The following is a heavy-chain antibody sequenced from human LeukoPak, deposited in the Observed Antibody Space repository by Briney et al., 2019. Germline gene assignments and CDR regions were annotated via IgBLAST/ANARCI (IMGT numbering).Heavy chain of an antibody. D-gene: IGHD1-26*01. J-gene: IGHJ6*02. V-gene: IGHV1-69*01. Sequence: GSSVKVSCKASGATFSIYAISWVRQAPGQGLEWMGGIIPIFGTANYAQKFQGRVTITADESTSTAYMELSSLRSEDTAVYYCARDSGSYSVYYYYGMEVWGQGTTVTVSS. CDR3: ARDSGSYSVYYYYGMEV. CDR2: IIPIFGTA. CDR1: GATFSIYA.